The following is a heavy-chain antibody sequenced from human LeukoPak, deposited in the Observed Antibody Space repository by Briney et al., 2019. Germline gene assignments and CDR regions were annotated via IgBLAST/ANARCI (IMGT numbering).Heavy chain of an antibody. D-gene: IGHD4-23*01. CDR1: GYTFTSYY. CDR3: ARDGVRWELSSAFDI. V-gene: IGHV1-46*01. J-gene: IGHJ3*02. Sequence: ASVKVSCKASGYTFTSYYMHWVRQAPGQGLEWMGIINPSGGSTSYAQKFQGRVTMTRDTSTSTVYMELSSLRSEDTAVYYCARDGVRWELSSAFDIWGQGTMVTVSS. CDR2: INPSGGST.